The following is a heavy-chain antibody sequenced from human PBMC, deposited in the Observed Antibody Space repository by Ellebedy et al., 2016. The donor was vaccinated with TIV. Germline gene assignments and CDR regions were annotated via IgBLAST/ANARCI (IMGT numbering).Heavy chain of an antibody. V-gene: IGHV4-59*04. J-gene: IGHJ5*02. CDR3: ARTTYYYDTSVPNWFDP. CDR2: IYYSGST. CDR1: GASFSHYY. Sequence: SETLSLXXAVSGASFSHYYWSWIRQPPGKGLDWIGYIYYSGSTYYNPSLRSRVTMSVDRSKNQFSLKLTSVTAADTAVYYCARTTYYYDTSVPNWFDPWGQGTLVTVSS. D-gene: IGHD3-22*01.